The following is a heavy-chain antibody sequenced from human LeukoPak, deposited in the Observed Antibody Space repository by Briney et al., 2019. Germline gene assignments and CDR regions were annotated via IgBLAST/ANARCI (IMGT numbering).Heavy chain of an antibody. D-gene: IGHD5-24*01. CDR2: MNGDGTTT. J-gene: IGHJ4*02. V-gene: IGHV3-74*01. CDR3: ASSRDGYNYMNY. Sequence: GGTLRLSCAASGFTFSSYWMRWVRQAPGKGLVWVSCMNGDGTTTSYADSVKGRFTISRDSAKNTLYLQMNSLRAEDTAVYYCASSRDGYNYMNYWGQGTLVTVSS. CDR1: GFTFSSYW.